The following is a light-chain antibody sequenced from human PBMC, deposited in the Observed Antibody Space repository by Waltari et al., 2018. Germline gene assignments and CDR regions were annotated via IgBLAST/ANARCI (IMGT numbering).Light chain of an antibody. V-gene: IGKV3-20*01. CDR3: EQYGGSPIT. Sequence: DIVLPQSPGTLSLSPGERATLSCRASQSVSSSWLAWYQRKPGQAPRLLIYGASSRATGIPDRFSGSGSGTDFTLTISRLEPEDFAVYYCEQYGGSPITFGQGTRLEIK. CDR1: QSVSSSW. CDR2: GAS. J-gene: IGKJ5*01.